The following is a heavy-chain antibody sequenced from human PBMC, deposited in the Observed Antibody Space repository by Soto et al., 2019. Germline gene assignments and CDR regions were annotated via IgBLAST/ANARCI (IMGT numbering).Heavy chain of an antibody. D-gene: IGHD3-10*01. J-gene: IGHJ6*02. CDR1: GFTFSSYS. CDR2: ISSSSSPI. CDR3: ARLYNYNYYASGGGMDV. Sequence: SLRLSCAASGFTFSSYSMNWVRQAPGKGLEWVSSISSSSSPIYYADSVKGRFTISRDNAKNSLYLQMNSLRAEDTAVYYCARLYNYNYYASGGGMDVWGQGTKVTVYS. V-gene: IGHV3-21*01.